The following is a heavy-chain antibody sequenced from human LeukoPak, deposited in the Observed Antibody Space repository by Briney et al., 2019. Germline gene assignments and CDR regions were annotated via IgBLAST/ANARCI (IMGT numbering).Heavy chain of an antibody. J-gene: IGHJ5*02. CDR2: ISDSGST. D-gene: IGHD3-3*01. V-gene: IGHV4-59*11. CDR3: ARVFRGAVTSNWFDP. CDR1: GASMNGHY. Sequence: PSETLSVTCSVSGASMNGHYWTWIRLSPGKGLEWIGYISDSGSTSYNPSLRSRVIMALEASKTEFSLRLNSVTVADTAVYYCARVFRGAVTSNWFDPWGQGTLVTVSS.